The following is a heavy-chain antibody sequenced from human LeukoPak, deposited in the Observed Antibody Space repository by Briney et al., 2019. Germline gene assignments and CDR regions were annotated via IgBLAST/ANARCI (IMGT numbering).Heavy chain of an antibody. D-gene: IGHD4-17*01. CDR3: ARGDYGDYHDAFDI. CDR1: GYSISSGYY. Sequence: PSETLSLTCTVSGYSISSGYYWGWIRQPPWKGLEWIGYIYYSGNTYYYPSLRSRVSISVDTSKNQLSLKLNSVTAADTAVYFCARGDYGDYHDAFDIWGQGTMVTVSS. V-gene: IGHV4-38-2*02. CDR2: IYYSGNT. J-gene: IGHJ3*02.